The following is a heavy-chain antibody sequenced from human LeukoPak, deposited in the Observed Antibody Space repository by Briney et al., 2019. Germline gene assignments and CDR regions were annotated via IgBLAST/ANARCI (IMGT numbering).Heavy chain of an antibody. V-gene: IGHV3-23*01. D-gene: IGHD1-26*01. Sequence: PGGSLRLSCAASGFTFSSYAMSWVRQAPGKGLEWVSVISGSGGSTYYADSAKGRFTISRDNSKNTLYLQMNSLRAEDTAVYYCAKSRSGSCYWDTDYWGQGTLVTVSS. CDR3: AKSRSGSCYWDTDY. J-gene: IGHJ4*02. CDR2: ISGSGGST. CDR1: GFTFSSYA.